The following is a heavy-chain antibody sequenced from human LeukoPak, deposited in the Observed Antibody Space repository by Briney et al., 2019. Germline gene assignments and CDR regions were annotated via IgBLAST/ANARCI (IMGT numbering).Heavy chain of an antibody. CDR1: GFTSIDHY. CDR2: TRNKANSYST. J-gene: IGHJ4*02. D-gene: IGHD3-22*01. V-gene: IGHV3-72*01. Sequence: GGSLRLSCAAAGFTSIDHYMDWVRQAPGKGLEWVGRTRNKANSYSTEYAASVKGRFIISRDASKNSLYLQMNTLKTEDTAVYYCARSYYYGGSSYYIDDLGQGTLVTVSS. CDR3: ARSYYYGGSSYYIDD.